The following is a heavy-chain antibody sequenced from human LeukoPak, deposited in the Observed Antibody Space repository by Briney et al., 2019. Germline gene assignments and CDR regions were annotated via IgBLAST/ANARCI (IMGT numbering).Heavy chain of an antibody. D-gene: IGHD4/OR15-4a*01. V-gene: IGHV3-53*01. CDR3: ARRAGAYSHPYDY. Sequence: GGSLRLSCEVSGLIFSNLAMAWVRQAPGKGLEWVSFIYSDNTHYSDSVKRRFTISSDNSKNTLYLQMNSLRAEDTAVYYCARRAGAYSHPYDYWGQGTLVTVSS. CDR1: GLIFSNLA. CDR2: IYSDNT. J-gene: IGHJ4*02.